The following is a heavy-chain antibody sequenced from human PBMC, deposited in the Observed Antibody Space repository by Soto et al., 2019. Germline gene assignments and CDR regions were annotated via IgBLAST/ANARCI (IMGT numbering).Heavy chain of an antibody. V-gene: IGHV4-39*01. J-gene: IGHJ4*02. D-gene: IGHD6-6*01. Sequence: SETLSLTCTVSGGSISSSSYYWGWIRQPPGKGLEWIGSIYYSGSTYYNPSLKSRVTISVDTSKNQFSLKLSSVTAADTAVYYCARQRGGSSIAARTFDYWGQGTLVTVSS. CDR1: GGSISSSSYY. CDR2: IYYSGST. CDR3: ARQRGGSSIAARTFDY.